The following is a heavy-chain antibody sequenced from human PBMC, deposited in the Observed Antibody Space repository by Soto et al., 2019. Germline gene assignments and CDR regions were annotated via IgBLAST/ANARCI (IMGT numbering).Heavy chain of an antibody. V-gene: IGHV3-21*01. CDR3: ASAIGYCSGGSCQ. D-gene: IGHD2-15*01. J-gene: IGHJ4*02. CDR1: GFTFSSYS. Sequence: GGSLRLSCAASGFTFSSYSMNWVRQAPGKGLEWVSSISSSSSYIYYADSVKGRFTISRDNAKNSLYLQMNSLRAEDTAVYYCASAIGYCSGGSCQWGQGTLVTVSS. CDR2: ISSSSSYI.